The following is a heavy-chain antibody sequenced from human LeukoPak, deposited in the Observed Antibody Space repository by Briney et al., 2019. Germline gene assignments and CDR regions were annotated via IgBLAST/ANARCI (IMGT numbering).Heavy chain of an antibody. Sequence: SETLSLTCAVYGGSFSGYYWSWIRQPPGKGLEWIGEINHSGSTNYNPSLKSRVTISVDTSKNQFSLKLSSVTAADTAVYYCARSFMDFWSGYYYHWSDPWGQGTLVTVSS. CDR2: INHSGST. CDR3: ARSFMDFWSGYYYHWSDP. CDR1: GGSFSGYY. D-gene: IGHD3-3*01. J-gene: IGHJ5*02. V-gene: IGHV4-34*01.